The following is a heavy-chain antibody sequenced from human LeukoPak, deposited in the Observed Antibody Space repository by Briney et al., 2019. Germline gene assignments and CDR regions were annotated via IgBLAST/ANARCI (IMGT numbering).Heavy chain of an antibody. CDR3: ARDLWGGDGAYFDY. V-gene: IGHV4-59*01. Sequence: SETLSLTCTVSGGSISSYYWSWIRQPPGKGLEWIEYIYYSGSTNYNPSLKSRVTISVDTSKDQFSLKLSSVTAADAAVYYCARDLWGGDGAYFDYWGQGTLVTVSS. D-gene: IGHD7-27*01. J-gene: IGHJ4*02. CDR1: GGSISSYY. CDR2: IYYSGST.